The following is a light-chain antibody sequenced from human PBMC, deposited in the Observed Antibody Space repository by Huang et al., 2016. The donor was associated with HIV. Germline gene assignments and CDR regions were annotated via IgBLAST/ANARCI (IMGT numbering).Light chain of an antibody. CDR3: QQFSSYSPLT. Sequence: IQLTQSPSSLSASVGDRVTITCRASQGISNSLVWYQQKPGRAPKLLIYAASTVQSGGTSSFSGSGYGTDFTLTISSLQPEDSATYYCQQFSSYSPLTFGGGTKVGIK. V-gene: IGKV1-9*01. CDR2: AAS. CDR1: QGISNS. J-gene: IGKJ4*01.